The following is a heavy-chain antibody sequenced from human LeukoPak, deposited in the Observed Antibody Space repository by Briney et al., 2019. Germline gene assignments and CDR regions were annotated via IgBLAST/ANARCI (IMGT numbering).Heavy chain of an antibody. D-gene: IGHD3-10*01. CDR1: GFTFSSYS. Sequence: PGGSLRLSCAASGFTFSSYSMNWVRQAPGKGLEWVSSISSSSSYIYYADSVKGRFTISRDNAKNSLYLQMNSLRAEDTAVYYCARDGVDYYGSGSYIWFDPWGQGTLVTVSS. J-gene: IGHJ5*02. CDR2: ISSSSSYI. CDR3: ARDGVDYYGSGSYIWFDP. V-gene: IGHV3-21*01.